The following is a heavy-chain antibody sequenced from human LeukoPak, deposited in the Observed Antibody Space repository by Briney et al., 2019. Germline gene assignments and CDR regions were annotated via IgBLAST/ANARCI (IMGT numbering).Heavy chain of an antibody. V-gene: IGHV3-64*01. D-gene: IGHD6-19*01. CDR3: AREFEAGTFDY. Sequence: GGSLRLSCAASGFTFSSYAMHWVRQAPGKGLEYVSAISSNGGSTYYANSVKGRFTISRDNSKDTLYLQMGSLRAEDMAVYYCAREFEAGTFDYWGQGTLVTVSS. CDR2: ISSNGGST. J-gene: IGHJ4*02. CDR1: GFTFSSYA.